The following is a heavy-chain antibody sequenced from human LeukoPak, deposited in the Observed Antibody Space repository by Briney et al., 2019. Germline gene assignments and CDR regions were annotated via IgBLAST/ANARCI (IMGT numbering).Heavy chain of an antibody. V-gene: IGHV1-69*02. CDR2: VIPILGIT. Sequence: GSSVTVSCKASGGTFNSYTDSRERQAPGPGLEWMGRVIPILGITTYAQKFQGRVTITADKSPRSAFMELSSLTSEGTAVYYCGEGGGESQNWFDPWGQGTLVTVSS. D-gene: IGHD2-21*01. CDR3: GEGGGESQNWFDP. J-gene: IGHJ5*02. CDR1: GGTFNSYT.